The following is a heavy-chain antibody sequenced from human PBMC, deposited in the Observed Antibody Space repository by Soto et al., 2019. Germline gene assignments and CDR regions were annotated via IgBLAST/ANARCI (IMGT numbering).Heavy chain of an antibody. Sequence: QVQLVQSGAEVKKPGASVKVSCKASGYTFTSYGISWVRQAPGQGLEWMGWISAYNGNTNYAQKLQGRVTMTTDTSTSTAYIELRSLRSDDTAVDYCARDFRGYSYGYHFGDYWGQGTLVTVSS. D-gene: IGHD5-18*01. J-gene: IGHJ4*02. CDR1: GYTFTSYG. CDR2: ISAYNGNT. CDR3: ARDFRGYSYGYHFGDY. V-gene: IGHV1-18*04.